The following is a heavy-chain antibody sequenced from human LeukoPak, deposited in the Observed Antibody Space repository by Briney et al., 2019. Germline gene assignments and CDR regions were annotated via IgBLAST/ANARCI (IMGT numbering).Heavy chain of an antibody. V-gene: IGHV3-21*01. CDR3: ARGEYCGGDCYSD. CDR1: GFTFSSYS. D-gene: IGHD2-21*02. Sequence: PGGSLRLSCAASGFTFSSYSMNWVRQAPGKGLEWVSSISSSSSYIYYADSAKGRFTISRDNAKNSLYLQMNSLRAEDTAVYYCARGEYCGGDCYSDWGQGTLVTVSS. J-gene: IGHJ4*02. CDR2: ISSSSSYI.